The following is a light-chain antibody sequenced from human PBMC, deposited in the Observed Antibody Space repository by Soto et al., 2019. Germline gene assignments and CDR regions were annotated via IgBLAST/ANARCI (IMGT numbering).Light chain of an antibody. CDR2: RAS. J-gene: IGKJ3*01. CDR1: QSVNNN. CDR3: QQYNKWPLT. V-gene: IGKV3-15*01. Sequence: EIAMTQSPVTLSVSPGERATLSCTASQSVNNNVAGYQQKPGHTPRLLIYRASIGATGTPARFSGSGSGSDFTLTISSLQSEDFAVYYCQQYNKWPLTFGPGTKVDIK.